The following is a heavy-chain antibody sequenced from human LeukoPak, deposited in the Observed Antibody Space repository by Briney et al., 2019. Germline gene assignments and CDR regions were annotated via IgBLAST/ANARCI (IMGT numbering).Heavy chain of an antibody. CDR2: INHSGST. CDR3: ARNWVVPASRYYYYYMDV. J-gene: IGHJ6*03. D-gene: IGHD2-2*01. V-gene: IGHV4-34*01. Sequence: SETLSLTCAVYGGFFSGYYWSWIRQPPGKGLEWIGEINHSGSTNYNPSLKSRVTISVDTSKNQFSLKLSSVTAADTAVYYCARNWVVPASRYYYYYMDVWGKGTTVTVSS. CDR1: GGFFSGYY.